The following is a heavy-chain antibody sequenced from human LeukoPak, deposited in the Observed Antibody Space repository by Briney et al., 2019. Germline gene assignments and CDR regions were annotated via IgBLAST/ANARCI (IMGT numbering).Heavy chain of an antibody. Sequence: SETLSLTCTVSGGSISSYYWGWIRQPPGKGLEWIGSIYYSGSTYYNPSLKSRVTISVDTSKNQFSLKLSSVTAADTAVYYCARDGRSGHYAYYMDVWGKGITVTVSS. CDR2: IYYSGST. J-gene: IGHJ6*03. CDR1: GGSISSYY. CDR3: ARDGRSGHYAYYMDV. D-gene: IGHD3-3*01. V-gene: IGHV4-39*07.